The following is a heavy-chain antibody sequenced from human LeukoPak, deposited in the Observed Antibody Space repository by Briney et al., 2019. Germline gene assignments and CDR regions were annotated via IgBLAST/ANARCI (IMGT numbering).Heavy chain of an antibody. Sequence: ASVKVSCKASGYTFTSYYMHWVRQAPGQGLEWMGIINPSGGSTSYAQKFQGRVTMTRDMSTSTVYMELSSLRAEDTAVCYCAKDIGSYYDYWGQGILVTVSS. V-gene: IGHV1-46*01. CDR1: GYTFTSYY. J-gene: IGHJ4*02. D-gene: IGHD3-10*01. CDR2: INPSGGST. CDR3: AKDIGSYYDY.